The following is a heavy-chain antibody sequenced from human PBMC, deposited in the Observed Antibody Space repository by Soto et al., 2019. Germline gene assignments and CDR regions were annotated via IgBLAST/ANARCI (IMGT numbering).Heavy chain of an antibody. J-gene: IGHJ4*02. Sequence: SETLSLTCTVSGGSISSGDYYWSWIRQPPEKGFEWIGYIYYSGSTYYNPSLKSRVTISVDTSKNQFSLKLSSVTAADTAVYYCARLTPGYSSGWFIDYWGQGTLVTVSS. CDR1: GGSISSGDYY. CDR3: ARLTPGYSSGWFIDY. V-gene: IGHV4-30-4*01. D-gene: IGHD6-19*01. CDR2: IYYSGST.